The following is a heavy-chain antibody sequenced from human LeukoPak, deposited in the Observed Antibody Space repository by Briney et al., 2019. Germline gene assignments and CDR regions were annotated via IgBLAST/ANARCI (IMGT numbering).Heavy chain of an antibody. V-gene: IGHV3-48*04. J-gene: IGHJ4*02. D-gene: IGHD5-24*01. CDR3: ARGVEVGDFDY. CDR2: ISSSGSTI. Sequence: GGSLRLSCAASGFTFSSYSMNWVRQAPGKGLEWVSYISSSGSTIYYADSVKGRFTISRDNAKNSLYLQMNSLRAEDTAVYYCARGVEVGDFDYWGQGTLVTVSS. CDR1: GFTFSSYS.